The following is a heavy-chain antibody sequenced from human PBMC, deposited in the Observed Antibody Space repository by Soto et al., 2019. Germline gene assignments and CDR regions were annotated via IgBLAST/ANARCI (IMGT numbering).Heavy chain of an antibody. Sequence: QVQLVQSGAEVKKPGSSVKVSCKASGGTFSSYAISWVRQAPGQGLEWMVGIIPIFATANYAQKFQGRVTITADESTSPAYMELSSLLSEDTAVYYCARLLVGATSAYSGQGTLVTVSS. D-gene: IGHD1-26*01. CDR2: IIPIFATA. V-gene: IGHV1-69*01. J-gene: IGHJ4*02. CDR1: GGTFSSYA. CDR3: ARLLVGATSAY.